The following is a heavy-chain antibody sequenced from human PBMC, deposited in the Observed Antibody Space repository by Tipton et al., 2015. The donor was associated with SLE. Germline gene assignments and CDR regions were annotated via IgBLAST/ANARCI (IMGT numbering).Heavy chain of an antibody. Sequence: SLRLSCAASGLSFTDAWMTWVRQAPGKGLEWVGLIKRKSDGGTADYAAPVKGRFTISRDDSKNTLYLQMNNVKTEDTGVYYCTTVSFNWGQGTLVTVSS. CDR3: TTVSFN. CDR2: IKRKSDGGTA. J-gene: IGHJ4*02. V-gene: IGHV3-15*01. CDR1: GLSFTDAW.